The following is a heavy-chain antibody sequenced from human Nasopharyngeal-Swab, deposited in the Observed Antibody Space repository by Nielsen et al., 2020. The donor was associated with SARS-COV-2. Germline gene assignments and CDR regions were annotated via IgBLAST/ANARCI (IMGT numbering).Heavy chain of an antibody. V-gene: IGHV4-4*07. J-gene: IGHJ4*02. CDR2: IYTSGST. CDR1: GGSISSYY. CDR3: ARGCSEYSSSCNEDYFDY. Sequence: SETLSLTCTVSGGSISSYYWSWIRQPAGKGLEWIGRIYTSGSTNYNPSLKSRVTMSVDTSKNQFSLKLSSVTAADTAVYYCARGCSEYSSSCNEDYFDYWGQGTLVTVSS. D-gene: IGHD6-13*01.